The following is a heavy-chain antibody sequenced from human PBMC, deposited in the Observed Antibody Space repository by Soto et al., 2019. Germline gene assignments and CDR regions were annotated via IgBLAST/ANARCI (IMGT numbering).Heavy chain of an antibody. D-gene: IGHD5-18*01. CDR1: GFTFSSYS. J-gene: IGHJ4*02. Sequence: PGRSLRLSCAASGFTFSSYSMSWVRQAPGKGLEWVSAISGSGGSTYYADSVKGRFTISRDNSKNTLYLQMNSLRAEDTAVYYCAKWGPDIDSYGYQETPPYFDYWGQGTLVNVSS. V-gene: IGHV3-23*01. CDR2: ISGSGGST. CDR3: AKWGPDIDSYGYQETPPYFDY.